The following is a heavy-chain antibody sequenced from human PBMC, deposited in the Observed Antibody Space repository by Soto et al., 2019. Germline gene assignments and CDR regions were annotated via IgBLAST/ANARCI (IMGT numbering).Heavy chain of an antibody. V-gene: IGHV4-39*01. CDR1: GGSISSSNYY. Sequence: QLQLQESGPGLVKPSETLSLTCSVSGGSISSSNYYWAWIRQPPGKGLEWIGGIYHTGETYYNPSLTAGLAVSDDTYKNHFSLILNAVTAADTARYYCLRHEQWGGLIVYRGRGALVPVSP. CDR2: IYHTGET. J-gene: IGHJ4*02. CDR3: LRHEQWGGLIVY. D-gene: IGHD3-16*01.